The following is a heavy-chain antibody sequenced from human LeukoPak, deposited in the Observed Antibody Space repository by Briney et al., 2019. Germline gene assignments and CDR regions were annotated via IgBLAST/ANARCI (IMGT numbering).Heavy chain of an antibody. D-gene: IGHD6-13*01. CDR1: GGSISSYY. CDR2: IYYSGST. Sequence: PSETLSLTCTVSGGSISSYYWSWIRQPPGKGLEWIGYIYYSGSTNYNPSFKSRVTISVDTSKNQFSLKLSSVTAADTAVYYCARETIAAAGGDYYYYGMDVWGQGTTVTVSS. CDR3: ARETIAAAGGDYYYYGMDV. V-gene: IGHV4-59*01. J-gene: IGHJ6*02.